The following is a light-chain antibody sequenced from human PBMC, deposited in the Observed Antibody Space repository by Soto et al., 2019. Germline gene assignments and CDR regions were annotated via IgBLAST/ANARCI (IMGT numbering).Light chain of an antibody. CDR3: HARGNWLT. CDR2: DAS. J-gene: IGKJ4*01. Sequence: EIVLTQSPATLSLSLGERATLSCRASQSVGSWLAWYLQKPGQAPRLLIYDASNRATGIPARFSWSGSGTGFSLTISCLAREDFAVYYWHARGNWLTLGGGTKVEIK. V-gene: IGKV3-11*01. CDR1: QSVGSW.